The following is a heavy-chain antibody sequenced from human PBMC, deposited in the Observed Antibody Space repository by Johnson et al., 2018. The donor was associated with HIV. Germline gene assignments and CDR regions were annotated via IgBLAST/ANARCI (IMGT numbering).Heavy chain of an antibody. D-gene: IGHD6-13*01. CDR2: ISYDGSKK. J-gene: IGHJ3*02. CDR3: AKDLGGAHSSPRAFDI. Sequence: QVQLVESGGGVVRPGGSLRLSCAASGFTFDDYGMSWVRQAPGKGLEWVAVISYDGSKKYYADSVKGRFTISRDNSKNTLYLQMNSLRAEDTAVYYCAKDLGGAHSSPRAFDIWGQGTMVTVSS. V-gene: IGHV3-30*18. CDR1: GFTFDDYG.